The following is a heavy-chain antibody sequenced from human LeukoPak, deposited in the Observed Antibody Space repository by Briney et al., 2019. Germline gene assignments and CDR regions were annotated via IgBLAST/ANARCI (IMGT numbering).Heavy chain of an antibody. CDR1: GYTFTSYY. J-gene: IGHJ5*02. CDR2: MNPNSGNT. CDR3: ARVGGDWQFDP. Sequence: ASVKVSCKASGYTFTSYYMHWVRQATGQGLEWMGWMNPNSGNTGYAQKFQGRVTMTRNTSISTAYMELSSLRSEDTAVYYCARVGGDWQFDPWGQGTLVTVSS. V-gene: IGHV1-8*02. D-gene: IGHD2-21*02.